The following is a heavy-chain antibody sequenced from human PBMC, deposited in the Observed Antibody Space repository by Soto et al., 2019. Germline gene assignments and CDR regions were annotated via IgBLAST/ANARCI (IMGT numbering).Heavy chain of an antibody. J-gene: IGHJ4*02. D-gene: IGHD6-19*01. V-gene: IGHV3-23*01. CDR3: AKRGSGAVAFDY. CDR2: ISGGGGRT. Sequence: PGGSLRLSCAASGFTFSSYAMSWVRQAPGKGLEWVSTISGGGGRTYYADSVKGRFSISRDNSTNTLYLQMNSLRAEDTALYYCAKRGSGAVAFDYWGQGTLVTVSS. CDR1: GFTFSSYA.